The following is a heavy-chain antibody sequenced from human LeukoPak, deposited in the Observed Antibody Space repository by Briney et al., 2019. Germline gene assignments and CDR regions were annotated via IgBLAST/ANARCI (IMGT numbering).Heavy chain of an antibody. J-gene: IGHJ6*02. CDR3: AKLMGAYSYYGMDV. D-gene: IGHD4/OR15-4a*01. V-gene: IGHV3-23*01. CDR2: ISASGGSI. CDR1: GFTFSSYT. Sequence: GGSLRLSCAASGFTFSSYTMSWVRQTPGKGLEWVSGISASGGSIYDADSVKGRFTISRDNSKNTLYLQMNRLRAEDMALYYCAKLMGAYSYYGMDVWGRGTAVTVSS.